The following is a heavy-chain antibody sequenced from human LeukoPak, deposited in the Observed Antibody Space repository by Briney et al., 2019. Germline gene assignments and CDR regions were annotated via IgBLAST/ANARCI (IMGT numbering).Heavy chain of an antibody. CDR3: AIEAGSYDFWSGSYGMDV. V-gene: IGHV3-21*01. D-gene: IGHD3-3*01. CDR1: GFTFSSYS. CDR2: ISSSSSYI. Sequence: GGSLRLSCAASGFTFSSYSMNWVRQAPGKGLVWVSSISSSSSYIYYADSVKGRFTISRDNAENSLYLQMNSLRAEDTAVYYCAIEAGSYDFWSGSYGMDVWGQGTTVTVSS. J-gene: IGHJ6*02.